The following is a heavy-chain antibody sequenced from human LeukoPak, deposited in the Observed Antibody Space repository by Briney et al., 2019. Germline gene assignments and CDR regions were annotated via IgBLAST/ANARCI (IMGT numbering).Heavy chain of an antibody. Sequence: GGSLRLSCAASGFTFSSYAMSWVRQAPGKGLEWVSVISGSGGSTYYAASVNGRFSISRDNSKNTLYRKRNSLGPEGRAGYYCTKSRHPYNWSYGAFFDYCGHGTQVTVSS. V-gene: IGHV3-23*01. CDR3: TKSRHPYNWSYGAFFDY. CDR1: GFTFSSYA. D-gene: IGHD1-7*01. J-gene: IGHJ4*01. CDR2: ISGSGGST.